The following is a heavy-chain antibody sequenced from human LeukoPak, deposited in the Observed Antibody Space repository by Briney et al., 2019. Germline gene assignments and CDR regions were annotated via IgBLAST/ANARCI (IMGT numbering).Heavy chain of an antibody. CDR3: ATSSIVVVVAATSHYFDY. V-gene: IGHV1-69*06. Sequence: GASVKVSCKASGGTFSSYANSWVRQAPGQGLEWMGGIIPIFGTANYAQKFQGRVTITADKSTSTAYMELSSLRSEDTAVYYCATSSIVVVVAATSHYFDYWGQGTLVTVSS. D-gene: IGHD2-15*01. CDR2: IIPIFGTA. J-gene: IGHJ4*02. CDR1: GGTFSSYA.